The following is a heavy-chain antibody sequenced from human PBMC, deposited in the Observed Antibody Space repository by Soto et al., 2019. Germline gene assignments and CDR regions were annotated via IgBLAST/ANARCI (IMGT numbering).Heavy chain of an antibody. CDR2: ISYDGSNK. D-gene: IGHD5-18*01. J-gene: IGHJ4*02. CDR1: GFAFSSYA. Sequence: QVQLVESGGGVVQPGRSLRLSCAASGFAFSSYAMYWVRQAPGKGLEWVAVISYDGSNKYYADSVKGRFTISRDNSKNTLYLQMNSLRAEDTAVYYCARDWADTAMADYWGQETLVTVSS. V-gene: IGHV3-30-3*01. CDR3: ARDWADTAMADY.